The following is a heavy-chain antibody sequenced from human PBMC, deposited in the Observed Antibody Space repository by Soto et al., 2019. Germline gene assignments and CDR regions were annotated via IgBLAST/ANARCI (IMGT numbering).Heavy chain of an antibody. D-gene: IGHD3-16*01. Sequence: GGSLRLSCAASGFTFSDYYMSWIRQAPGKGLEWVSYISSSGSTIYYADSVKGRFTISRDNAKNSLYLQMNSLRAEDTAVYYCARVFGSYDYIWGSGGYFDYWGQGTLVTVSS. J-gene: IGHJ4*02. CDR1: GFTFSDYY. V-gene: IGHV3-11*01. CDR3: ARVFGSYDYIWGSGGYFDY. CDR2: ISSSGSTI.